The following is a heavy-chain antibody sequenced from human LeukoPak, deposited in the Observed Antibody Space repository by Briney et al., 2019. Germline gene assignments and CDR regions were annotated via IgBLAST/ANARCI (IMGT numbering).Heavy chain of an antibody. CDR2: INPNSGGT. D-gene: IGHD6-19*01. Sequence: ASVKVSCKASGYTFTGYYMHWVRQAPGQGLEWMGWINPNSGGTNYAQKFQGRVTMTEDTSTDTAYMELSSLRSEDTAVYYCATYSSGWYYFDYWGQGTLVTVSS. CDR1: GYTFTGYY. CDR3: ATYSSGWYYFDY. V-gene: IGHV1-2*02. J-gene: IGHJ4*02.